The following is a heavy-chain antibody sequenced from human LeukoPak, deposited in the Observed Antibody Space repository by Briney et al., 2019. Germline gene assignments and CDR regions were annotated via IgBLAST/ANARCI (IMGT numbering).Heavy chain of an antibody. J-gene: IGHJ5*02. D-gene: IGHD6-25*01. CDR1: GYTFTSYY. CDR2: INPSGGST. V-gene: IGHV1-46*01. Sequence: ASVKVSCKASGYTFTSYYMHWVRQAPGQGLEWMGIINPSGGSTSYAQKFQGRVTMTRDTSTSTAYMVLSSLRSEDTAMYFCVRGPPRLNWFDPWGQGTLVTVSS. CDR3: VRGPPRLNWFDP.